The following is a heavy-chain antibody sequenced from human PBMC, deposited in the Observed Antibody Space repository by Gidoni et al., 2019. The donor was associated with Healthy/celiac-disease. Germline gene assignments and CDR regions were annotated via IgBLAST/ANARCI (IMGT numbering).Heavy chain of an antibody. CDR3: ARHERGGVVTLGY. Sequence: QLQLQESGPGLVKPSETLSLTCTVSGGSISSSSYCWGWIRQPPGKGLEWIGSIYYSGRTYYKPSLKRRVTISVDTSKNQFSLKLSSVTAADTAVYYCARHERGGVVTLGYWGQGTLVTVSS. D-gene: IGHD2-15*01. V-gene: IGHV4-39*01. J-gene: IGHJ4*02. CDR1: GGSISSSSYC. CDR2: IYYSGRT.